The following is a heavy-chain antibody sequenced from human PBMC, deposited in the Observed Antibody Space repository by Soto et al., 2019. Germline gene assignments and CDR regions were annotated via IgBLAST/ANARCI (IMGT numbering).Heavy chain of an antibody. CDR3: VRESGYCSGGSCYGSWFDP. CDR2: IYDSGST. V-gene: IGHV4-31*03. D-gene: IGHD2-15*01. Sequence: PSETLSLTCTVSGGSITSGGYYWSWIRQHPGKGLEWLGYIYDSGSTFYNPSLKSRITLSVDTSKNQFSLKLSSVTAADTAVYYCVRESGYCSGGSCYGSWFDPWGQGTLVTVSS. J-gene: IGHJ5*02. CDR1: GGSITSGGYY.